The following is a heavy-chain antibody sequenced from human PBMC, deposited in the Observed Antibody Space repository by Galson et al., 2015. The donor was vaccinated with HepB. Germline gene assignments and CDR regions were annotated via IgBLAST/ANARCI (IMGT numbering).Heavy chain of an antibody. CDR2: ISGNGDST. D-gene: IGHD6-19*01. V-gene: IGHV3-23*01. CDR1: GFAFDTHA. Sequence: SLRLSCAASGFAFDTHAMSWVRQAPGRGLEWISGISGNGDSTFYADSVKGRFTVSRDNSNNRLYLQMTSVRADDTATYYCTKGRGWYTGFDSWGQEALVTVSS. J-gene: IGHJ4*02. CDR3: TKGRGWYTGFDS.